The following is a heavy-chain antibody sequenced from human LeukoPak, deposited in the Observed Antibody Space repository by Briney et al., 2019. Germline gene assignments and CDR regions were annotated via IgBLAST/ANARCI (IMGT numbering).Heavy chain of an antibody. Sequence: ASVKVSCKASGYTFTNYGISWVRQAPGQGLEWMGWISAYNGNTNYAQKLQGRVTMTTDTSTSTAYMELRSLRSDDTAVYYCAREGGSGWAYYYYYYYMDVWGKGTTVTVSS. V-gene: IGHV1-18*01. J-gene: IGHJ6*03. CDR2: ISAYNGNT. CDR1: GYTFTNYG. CDR3: AREGGSGWAYYYYYYYMDV. D-gene: IGHD6-19*01.